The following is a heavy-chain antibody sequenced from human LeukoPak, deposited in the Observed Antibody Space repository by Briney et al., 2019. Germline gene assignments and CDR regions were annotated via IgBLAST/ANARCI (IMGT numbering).Heavy chain of an antibody. Sequence: PGGSLRLSCAASGFSFSTYTMNWVRQAPGKGLEWVSSISSSGSHTYFAGSVKGRFTITRDNTKKSLYLQMNSLRAEDTAMYYCASRNSALYFDSWGQGTLVTVSS. CDR2: ISSSGSHT. V-gene: IGHV3-21*01. CDR1: GFSFSTYT. J-gene: IGHJ4*02. D-gene: IGHD2/OR15-2a*01. CDR3: ASRNSALYFDS.